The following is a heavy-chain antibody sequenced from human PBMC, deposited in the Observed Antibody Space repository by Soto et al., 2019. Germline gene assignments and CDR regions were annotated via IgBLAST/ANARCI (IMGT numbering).Heavy chain of an antibody. V-gene: IGHV3-15*01. CDR2: IKTKIDGGTI. J-gene: IGHJ3*01. Sequence: QLVESGGGLVIPGGSLRLSCAASGFTFSNAWMSWIRQTPEKGLEWVARIKTKIDGGTIDYASPVKGRFTISRDDARSTLFLQMNNLKTEDTAMYYCTTVYTHDPRVWGQGTRVTVSS. D-gene: IGHD1-20*01. CDR1: GFTFSNAW. CDR3: TTVYTHDPRV.